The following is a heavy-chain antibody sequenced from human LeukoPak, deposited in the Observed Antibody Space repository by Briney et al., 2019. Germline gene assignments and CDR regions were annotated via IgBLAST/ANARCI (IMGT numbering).Heavy chain of an antibody. CDR2: ISGSGGNT. CDR3: AKDLGLYYDFWSGPFPFDY. V-gene: IGHV3-23*01. CDR1: GFTFSSYA. Sequence: GGSLRLSCAASGFTFSSYAMSWVRQAPGKGLEWVSSISGSGGNTYYADSVKGRFTISRDNSKTTLYLQMNSLRAEDTAVYYCAKDLGLYYDFWSGPFPFDYWGQGTLVTVSS. D-gene: IGHD3-3*01. J-gene: IGHJ4*02.